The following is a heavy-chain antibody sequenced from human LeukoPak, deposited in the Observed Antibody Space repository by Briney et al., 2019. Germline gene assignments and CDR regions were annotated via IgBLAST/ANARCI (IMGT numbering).Heavy chain of an antibody. V-gene: IGHV4-39*01. Sequence: PSETLSLTCTVSGGSISSSSYYWGWIRQPPGKGLEWIGSIYYSGSTYYNPSLKSRVTISVDTSKNQFSLKLSSVTAADTAVYYCARGASAWELLSQDAFDIWGQGTMVTVSS. CDR3: ARGASAWELLSQDAFDI. D-gene: IGHD1-26*01. CDR1: GGSISSSSYY. J-gene: IGHJ3*02. CDR2: IYYSGST.